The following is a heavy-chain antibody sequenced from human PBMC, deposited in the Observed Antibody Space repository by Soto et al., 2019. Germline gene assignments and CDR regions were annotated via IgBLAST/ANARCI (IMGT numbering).Heavy chain of an antibody. CDR1: GFTFSSYA. Sequence: GGSLRLSCAASGFTFSSYAMHWVRQAPGKGLEWVAVISYDGSNKYYADSVKGRFTISRDNSKNTLYLQMNSLRAEDTAVYYCARDLTMIVVVITYYFDYWGQGTLVNVSS. V-gene: IGHV3-30-3*01. D-gene: IGHD3-22*01. CDR2: ISYDGSNK. J-gene: IGHJ4*02. CDR3: ARDLTMIVVVITYYFDY.